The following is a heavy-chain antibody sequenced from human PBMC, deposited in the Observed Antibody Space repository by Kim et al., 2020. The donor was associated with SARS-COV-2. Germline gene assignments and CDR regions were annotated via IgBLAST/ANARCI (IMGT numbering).Heavy chain of an antibody. Sequence: SVKVSCKASGGTFSSYAISWVRQAPGQGLEWMGGIIPIFGTANYAQKFQGRVTITADESTSTAYMELSSLRSEDTAVYYCATGVGTRGIEEIVFDYWGQGTLVTVSS. CDR3: ATGVGTRGIEEIVFDY. CDR1: GGTFSSYA. CDR2: IIPIFGTA. D-gene: IGHD1-1*01. J-gene: IGHJ4*02. V-gene: IGHV1-69*13.